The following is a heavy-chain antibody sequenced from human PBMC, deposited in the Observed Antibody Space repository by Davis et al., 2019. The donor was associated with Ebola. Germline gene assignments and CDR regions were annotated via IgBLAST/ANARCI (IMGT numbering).Heavy chain of an antibody. J-gene: IGHJ3*02. CDR2: ISAYNGNT. D-gene: IGHD2-8*01. V-gene: IGHV1-18*04. CDR3: TRSNGGSNPSHDALDI. CDR1: GYTFTSYG. Sequence: AASVQVSCKASGYTFTSYGISWVRQAPGQGLEWMGWISAYNGNTNYAQKLQGRVTMTTDTSTSTAYMELRSLRSDDTAVYYCTRSNGGSNPSHDALDIWGQGTMVTVSS.